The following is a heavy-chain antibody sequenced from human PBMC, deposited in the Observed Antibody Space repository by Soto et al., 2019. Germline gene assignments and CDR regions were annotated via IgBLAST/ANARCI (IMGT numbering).Heavy chain of an antibody. V-gene: IGHV4-39*01. CDR3: ARSYYSSTYHYWFDL. D-gene: IGHD6-13*01. J-gene: IGHJ5*02. CDR2: LYYSGTT. CDR1: GGSISSRSYY. Sequence: QLQLQESGPGLVKPSETLSLTCTVSGGSISSRSYYWGWIRQPPGKGLEWIGSLYYSGTTYYNPSLKSRVTISVDTSKTRFSLKLTSVTAADTAVYYCARSYYSSTYHYWFDLWGQGTLVTVSS.